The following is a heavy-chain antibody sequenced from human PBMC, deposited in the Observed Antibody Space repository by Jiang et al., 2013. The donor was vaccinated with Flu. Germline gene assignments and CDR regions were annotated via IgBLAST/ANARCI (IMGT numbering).Heavy chain of an antibody. V-gene: IGHV4-39*01. CDR3: ARLVPPGWFDP. CDR1: GDSISSSSNY. D-gene: IGHD1-14*01. Sequence: GPGLVKPSETLSLTCTVSGDSISSSSNYWGWIRQPPGKGPEWIANIYYNGRTYYSPSLKSRIIISADTSKNQFSLKLSSVTAADTAVYYCARLVPPGWFDPWGQGTLVTVSS. CDR2: IYYNGRT. J-gene: IGHJ5*02.